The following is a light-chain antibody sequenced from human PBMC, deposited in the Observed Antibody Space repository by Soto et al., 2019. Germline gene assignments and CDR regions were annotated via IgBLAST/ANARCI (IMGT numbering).Light chain of an antibody. CDR2: GAS. CDR3: QQYDDSPIT. Sequence: EIVLTQSPATLSASPGERATLSCRASQSVSSNLAWYQQKPGQAPRLLIYGASSRATGIPDRFSGSGSGTDFTLTITRLEPEDLAVYYCQQYDDSPITFGHGTRLEIK. V-gene: IGKV3-20*01. J-gene: IGKJ5*01. CDR1: QSVSSN.